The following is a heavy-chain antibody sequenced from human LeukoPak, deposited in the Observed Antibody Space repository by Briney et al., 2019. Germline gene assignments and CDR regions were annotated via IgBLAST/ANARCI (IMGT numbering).Heavy chain of an antibody. D-gene: IGHD6-19*01. J-gene: IGHJ4*02. Sequence: PSETLSLXCTVSGASISGYYWSWIRQPPGKGLECIGYIYYSGSTNYNPSLKSRVTISVDTPKNQFSLKLSSVTAADTAVYYCARVNSSGFDYWGQGTLVTVSS. V-gene: IGHV4-59*01. CDR2: IYYSGST. CDR3: ARVNSSGFDY. CDR1: GASISGYY.